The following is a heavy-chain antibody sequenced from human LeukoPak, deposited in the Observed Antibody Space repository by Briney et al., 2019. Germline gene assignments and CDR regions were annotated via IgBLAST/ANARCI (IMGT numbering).Heavy chain of an antibody. J-gene: IGHJ4*02. V-gene: IGHV3-23*01. CDR2: ISGSGGST. Sequence: GGSLRLSCAASGFTFSRYWMSWVRQAPGKGLEWVSTISGSGGSTYYADSVKGRFTISRDNSKNTLYLQMNSLRAEDTAVYYCATVVRPYYFDYWGQGTLVTVSS. CDR3: ATVVRPYYFDY. D-gene: IGHD4-23*01. CDR1: GFTFSRYW.